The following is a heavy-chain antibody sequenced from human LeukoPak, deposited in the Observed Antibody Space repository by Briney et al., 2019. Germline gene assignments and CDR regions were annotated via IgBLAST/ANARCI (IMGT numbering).Heavy chain of an antibody. Sequence: ASVKVSCKASRYTFTSYYMHWVRQAPGQGLEWMGIINPSGGTTTYAQKFQDRVTMTRDMSTSTVYMELSSLRSEDTAVYYCAKGSGDGYNLYYWGQGTLVTVSS. J-gene: IGHJ4*02. CDR1: RYTFTSYY. V-gene: IGHV1-46*01. CDR3: AKGSGDGYNLYY. CDR2: INPSGGTT. D-gene: IGHD5-24*01.